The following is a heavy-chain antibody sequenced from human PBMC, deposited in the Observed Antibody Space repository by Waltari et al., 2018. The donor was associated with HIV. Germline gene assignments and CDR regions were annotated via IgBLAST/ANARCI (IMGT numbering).Heavy chain of an antibody. CDR3: ARNPYYYDSSGYYYRNDAFDI. D-gene: IGHD3-22*01. V-gene: IGHV4-39*07. Sequence: TVSGGSISSSSYYWGWIRQPPGKGLQWIGSIYYSGSTYYNPSLKSRVTISVDTSKNQFSLKLSSVTAADTAVYYCARNPYYYDSSGYYYRNDAFDIWGQGTMVTVSS. CDR2: IYYSGST. J-gene: IGHJ3*02. CDR1: GGSISSSSYY.